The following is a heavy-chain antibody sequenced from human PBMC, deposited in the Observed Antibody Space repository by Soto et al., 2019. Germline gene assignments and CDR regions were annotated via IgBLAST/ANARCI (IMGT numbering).Heavy chain of an antibody. CDR2: ISYDGGNK. CDR1: GFTFSSYA. Sequence: QVQLVESGGGVVQPGRSLRLSCAASGFTFSSYAMHWVRQAPGKGLEWVAVISYDGGNKYYADSVKGRFTISRDNSKNTLYLQMNSLRAEDTAVYYCAREGYSYQGGFDYWGQGTLVTVSS. CDR3: AREGYSYQGGFDY. D-gene: IGHD5-18*01. J-gene: IGHJ4*02. V-gene: IGHV3-30-3*01.